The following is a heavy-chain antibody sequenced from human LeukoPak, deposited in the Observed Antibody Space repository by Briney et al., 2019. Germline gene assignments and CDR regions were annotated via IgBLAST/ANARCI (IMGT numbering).Heavy chain of an antibody. Sequence: GGSLRLSCAASGFTLSNHWMTWVRQVPGRGPEWVANVNRDGSETYYLDSVKGRFTISKDNAKNSLFLQMSSLRADDTAVYYCARDLLRTGTPFDYWGQGTLVTVSS. CDR3: ARDLLRTGTPFDY. CDR1: GFTLSNHW. CDR2: VNRDGSET. J-gene: IGHJ4*02. V-gene: IGHV3-7*01. D-gene: IGHD1-1*01.